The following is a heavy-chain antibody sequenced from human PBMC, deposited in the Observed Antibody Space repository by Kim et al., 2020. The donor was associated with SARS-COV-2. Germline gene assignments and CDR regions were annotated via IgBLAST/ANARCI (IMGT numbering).Heavy chain of an antibody. CDR3: ARAGSYYYGSGSYCPTPLDY. Sequence: RFTISRDNSKNTLYLQMNSLRAEDTAVYYCARAGSYYYGSGSYCPTPLDYWGQGTLVTVSS. D-gene: IGHD3-10*01. V-gene: IGHV3-30*01. J-gene: IGHJ4*01.